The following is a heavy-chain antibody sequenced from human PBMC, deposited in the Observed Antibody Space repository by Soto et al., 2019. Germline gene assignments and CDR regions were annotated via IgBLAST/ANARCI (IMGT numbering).Heavy chain of an antibody. D-gene: IGHD1-26*01. Sequence: QVQLVQSGAEVKKPGASVKVSCKASGYTFTSYGITWVRQAPGQGLEWMGWISAHNGNTNYAQKLQSRVTMTTDTATGTAYMELRSLRSDDTAVYYCARGRIVGATSPWGSWGQGALVTVSS. CDR2: ISAHNGNT. J-gene: IGHJ5*02. CDR3: ARGRIVGATSPWGS. CDR1: GYTFTSYG. V-gene: IGHV1-18*01.